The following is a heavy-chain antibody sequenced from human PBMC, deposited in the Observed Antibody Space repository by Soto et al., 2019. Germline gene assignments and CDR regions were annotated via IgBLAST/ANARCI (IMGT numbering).Heavy chain of an antibody. CDR2: IYYSGST. CDR1: GGSISSYY. D-gene: IGHD3-22*01. Sequence: QVQLQESGPGLVKPSETLSLTCTVSGGSISSYYWSWIRQPPGKGLEWIGHIYYSGSTNYNPSLISRVTIAVDTSKDKFSLKLSSVTAPDTSVYYCARVYSYYYDSSGLGLDYWGQGTLVTVSS. V-gene: IGHV4-59*01. CDR3: ARVYSYYYDSSGLGLDY. J-gene: IGHJ4*02.